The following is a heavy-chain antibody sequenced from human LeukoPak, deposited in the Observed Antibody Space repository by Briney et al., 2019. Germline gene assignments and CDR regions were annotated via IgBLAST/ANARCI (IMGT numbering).Heavy chain of an antibody. CDR1: GFTFSSYA. V-gene: IGHV3-23*01. J-gene: IGHJ4*02. D-gene: IGHD3-22*01. Sequence: SGGSLRLSCTASGFTFSSYATSWVRQAPGKGLEWVSAISGSGRTTYYVDSVKGRFTISRDNSKNMLYLQMNNLRAEDTAVYYCAKRGIDYYDNSGPDYWGQGTLVTVSS. CDR2: ISGSGRTT. CDR3: AKRGIDYYDNSGPDY.